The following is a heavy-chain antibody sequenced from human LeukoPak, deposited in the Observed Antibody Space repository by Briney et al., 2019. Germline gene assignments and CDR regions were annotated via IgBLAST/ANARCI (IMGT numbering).Heavy chain of an antibody. D-gene: IGHD2/OR15-2a*01. CDR2: IYSSDNT. V-gene: IGHV3-66*02. Sequence: GGSLRLSCAASGFTVSGNYMSWVRQAPGKGLEWVSVIYSSDNTYYIDSVKCRFTISRDNSKNTLYLQLTSLTTEDTALYYCVKDHFNSSNWSPLDHWGQGTLVTVSS. CDR1: GFTVSGNY. CDR3: VKDHFNSSNWSPLDH. J-gene: IGHJ4*02.